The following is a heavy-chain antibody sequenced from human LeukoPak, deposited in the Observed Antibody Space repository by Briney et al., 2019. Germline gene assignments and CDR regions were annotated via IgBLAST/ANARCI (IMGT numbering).Heavy chain of an antibody. CDR3: ARHTRVTATIDY. D-gene: IGHD4-23*01. CDR1: GGCISSSSYY. CDR2: IYYSGST. V-gene: IGHV4-39*01. Sequence: PSETLSLTCTVSGGCISSSSYYRGWIRQPPGKGLEWIGSIYYSGSTYYNPSLKSRVTISVDTSKNQFSLKLSSVTAADTAVYYCARHTRVTATIDYWGQGTLVTVSS. J-gene: IGHJ4*02.